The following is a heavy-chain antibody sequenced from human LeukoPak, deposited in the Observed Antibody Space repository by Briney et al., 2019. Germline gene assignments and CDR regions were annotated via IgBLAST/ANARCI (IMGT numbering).Heavy chain of an antibody. CDR2: IYHSGST. CDR1: GGSISSGGYS. Sequence: SETLSLTCALSGGSISSGGYSWIWIRQPPGKGLEWIGYIYHSGSTYYNPSLKNRVPISGDRSKNQFSLKLSSVTAAEPAVYYCARVGSSWYFDYWGQGTLVTVSS. V-gene: IGHV4-30-2*01. D-gene: IGHD6-13*01. CDR3: ARVGSSWYFDY. J-gene: IGHJ4*02.